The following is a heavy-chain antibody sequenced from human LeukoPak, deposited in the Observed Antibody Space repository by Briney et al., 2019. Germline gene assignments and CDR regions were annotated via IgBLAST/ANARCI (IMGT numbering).Heavy chain of an antibody. CDR3: ARGKTGYSSGWYHYYYMDV. Sequence: SETLSLTCAVYGGSFSGYYWSWIRQPPGKGLEWIGEINHSGSTNYNPSLKSRVTISVDTSKNQFSLKLSSVTAADTAVYYCARGKTGYSSGWYHYYYMDVWGKGTTVTVSS. D-gene: IGHD6-19*01. CDR1: GGSFSGYY. J-gene: IGHJ6*03. CDR2: INHSGST. V-gene: IGHV4-34*01.